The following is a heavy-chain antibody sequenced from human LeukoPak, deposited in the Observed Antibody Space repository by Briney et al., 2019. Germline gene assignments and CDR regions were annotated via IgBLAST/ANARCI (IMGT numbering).Heavy chain of an antibody. V-gene: IGHV3-7*03. D-gene: IGHD6-13*01. Sequence: GGSLRLSCAASGFTFNDYYMSWIRQAPGKGLEWVATIKQYGSEKYYVDSVKGRFTISRDNAKKSLFLQMDSLRGEDTAVYYCARAAEISALDNWGQGTLVTVSS. J-gene: IGHJ4*02. CDR3: ARAAEISALDN. CDR1: GFTFNDYY. CDR2: IKQYGSEK.